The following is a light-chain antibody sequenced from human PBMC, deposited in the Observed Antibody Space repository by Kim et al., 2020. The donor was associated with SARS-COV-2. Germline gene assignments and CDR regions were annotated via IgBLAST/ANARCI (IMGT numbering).Light chain of an antibody. Sequence: QSVAISCTGSSSDIGSYNYVSWYQQHPGKAPKLMIYEVTKRPSGVPDRFSGSKSGNTASLTVSGLQAEDEADYYCSSYAGSNNFEIFGGGTQLTVL. V-gene: IGLV2-8*01. CDR2: EVT. CDR3: SSYAGSNNFEI. CDR1: SSDIGSYNY. J-gene: IGLJ2*01.